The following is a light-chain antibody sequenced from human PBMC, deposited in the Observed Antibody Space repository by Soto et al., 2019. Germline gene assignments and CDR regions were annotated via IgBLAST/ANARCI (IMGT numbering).Light chain of an antibody. CDR3: HQTSSFPLA. Sequence: DIQVTQSPSSVSASVGDRVTITCRASHGLVNWLPWYQQKPGKAPKLLIYASSSFQSGVPSRFSGSGSGTDFTLTISSLQPEDFATYYCHQTSSFPLAFGGGTKVEIK. CDR2: ASS. V-gene: IGKV1-12*01. J-gene: IGKJ4*02. CDR1: HGLVNW.